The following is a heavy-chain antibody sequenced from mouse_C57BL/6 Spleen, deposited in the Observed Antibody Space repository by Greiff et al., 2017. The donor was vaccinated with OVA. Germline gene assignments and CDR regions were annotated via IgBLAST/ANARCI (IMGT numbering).Heavy chain of an antibody. D-gene: IGHD2-4*01. CDR2: IYPGDGDT. V-gene: IGHV1-80*01. J-gene: IGHJ2*01. CDR3: ARGGYGYDYDPFDY. Sequence: VQLQESGAELVKPGASVKISCKASGYAFSSYWMNWVKQRPGKGLEWIGQIYPGDGDTNYNGKFKGKATLTADKSSSTAYMQLSSLTSEDSAVYFCARGGYGYDYDPFDYWGQGTTHTVSS. CDR1: GYAFSSYW.